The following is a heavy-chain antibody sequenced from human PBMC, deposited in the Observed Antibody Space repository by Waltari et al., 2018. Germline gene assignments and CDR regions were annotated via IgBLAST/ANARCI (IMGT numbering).Heavy chain of an antibody. CDR1: GFPFSTYT. Sequence: EAQLSESGGGLVQPGGSLRLSCAASGFPFSTYTMSWVRQAPGKGLEWGSVMSASGLIYYAESVKGRFSISRDNSKNTLYLQMNRLRDEDTAIYYCAKDEGARIAPTYGMDVWGQGTTVTVSS. J-gene: IGHJ6*02. CDR2: MSASGLI. CDR3: AKDEGARIAPTYGMDV. V-gene: IGHV3-23*01. D-gene: IGHD6-13*01.